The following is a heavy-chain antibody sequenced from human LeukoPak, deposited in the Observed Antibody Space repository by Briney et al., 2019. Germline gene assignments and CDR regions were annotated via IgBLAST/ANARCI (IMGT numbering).Heavy chain of an antibody. Sequence: PSQTLSLTCTVSGGSISSGGYYWSWIRQHPGKGLEWIGYIYYSGSTYYSPSLKSRVTISVDTSKNQFSLKLSSVTAADTAVYYCARLAGADYYFGMDVWGQGTTVTVSS. CDR2: IYYSGST. D-gene: IGHD6-13*01. CDR3: ARLAGADYYFGMDV. CDR1: GGSISSGGYY. V-gene: IGHV4-31*03. J-gene: IGHJ6*02.